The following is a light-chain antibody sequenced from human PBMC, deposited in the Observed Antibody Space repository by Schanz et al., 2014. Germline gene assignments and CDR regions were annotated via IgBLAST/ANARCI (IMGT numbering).Light chain of an antibody. CDR1: SSDVGGYNR. J-gene: IGLJ3*02. CDR2: DVT. Sequence: QSALTQPPSVSGSPGQSVTISCTGTSSDVGGYNRVSWYQQPPGTAPKLMIYDVTNRPSGVPDRFSGSKSGNTASLTISGLQAEDEADYYCSSYTSSSTWVFGGGTKLTVL. V-gene: IGLV2-18*02. CDR3: SSYTSSSTWV.